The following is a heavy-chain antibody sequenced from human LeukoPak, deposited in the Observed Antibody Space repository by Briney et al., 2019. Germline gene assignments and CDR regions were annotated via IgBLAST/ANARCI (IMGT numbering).Heavy chain of an antibody. CDR1: GGSISSYY. V-gene: IGHV4-59*08. Sequence: SETLSLTCTVSGGSISSYYWSWIRQPPGKGLEWIGYIYYSGSTNYNPSLKSRVTISVDTSKNQFSLKLSSVTAADTAVYYCARMWFGELNWFDPWGQGTLVTVSS. D-gene: IGHD3-10*01. J-gene: IGHJ5*02. CDR3: ARMWFGELNWFDP. CDR2: IYYSGST.